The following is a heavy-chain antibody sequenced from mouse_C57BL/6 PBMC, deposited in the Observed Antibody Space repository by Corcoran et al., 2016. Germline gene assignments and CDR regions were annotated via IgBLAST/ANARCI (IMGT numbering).Heavy chain of an antibody. Sequence: EVQLQQSGPVLVKPGASVKMSCKASGYTFTDYYMNWVKQSHGKSLEWIGVINPYNGGTSYNQKFKGKATLTVDKSSSTAYMELNSLTSEDSAVYYCARGGPPNCFAYWGQGTLVTVSA. CDR2: INPYNGGT. J-gene: IGHJ3*01. CDR1: GYTFTDYY. CDR3: ARGGPPNCFAY. V-gene: IGHV1-19*01.